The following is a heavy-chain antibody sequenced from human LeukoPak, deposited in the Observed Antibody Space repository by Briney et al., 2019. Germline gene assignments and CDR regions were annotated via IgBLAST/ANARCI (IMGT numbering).Heavy chain of an antibody. CDR2: IYYSGST. J-gene: IGHJ4*02. V-gene: IGHV4-59*08. CDR3: ARHGPTDYFDS. Sequence: PSETLFLTCTVSGVSISSYYWSWIRQPPGKGLEWIGNIYYSGSTKYNPSLKSRVTISVDTSKNHFSLKLSSATAADTATYYCARHGPTDYFDSWGQGVLVTVSS. CDR1: GVSISSYY. D-gene: IGHD2-21*02.